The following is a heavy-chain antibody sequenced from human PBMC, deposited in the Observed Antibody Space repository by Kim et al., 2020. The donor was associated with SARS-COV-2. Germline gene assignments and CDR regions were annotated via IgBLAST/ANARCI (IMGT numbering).Heavy chain of an antibody. CDR3: ARVARGYSYGEFDY. CDR1: GGSFSGYY. Sequence: SETLSLTCAVYGGSFSGYYWSSIRQPPGKGLEWIGEINHSGSTNYNPSLKSRVTISVDTSKNQFSLRLSSVTAADTAVYYCARVARGYSYGEFDYWGQGTLVTVSS. D-gene: IGHD5-18*01. J-gene: IGHJ4*02. V-gene: IGHV4-34*01. CDR2: INHSGST.